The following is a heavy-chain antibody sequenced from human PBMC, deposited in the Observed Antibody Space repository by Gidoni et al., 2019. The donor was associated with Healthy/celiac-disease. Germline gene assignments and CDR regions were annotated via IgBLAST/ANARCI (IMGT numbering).Heavy chain of an antibody. D-gene: IGHD3-16*01. V-gene: IGHV1-8*01. CDR3: ASPPLGEPDYYGMDV. CDR1: GYTFSSYD. CDR2: MNPNSGNT. Sequence: QVQLVQSGAAVKKPGASVKVSCKASGYTFSSYDINWVRQATGQGLEWMGWMNPNSGNTGYAQKFQGRVTMTRNTSISTAYMELSSLRSEDTAVYYCASPPLGEPDYYGMDVWGQGTTVTVSS. J-gene: IGHJ6*02.